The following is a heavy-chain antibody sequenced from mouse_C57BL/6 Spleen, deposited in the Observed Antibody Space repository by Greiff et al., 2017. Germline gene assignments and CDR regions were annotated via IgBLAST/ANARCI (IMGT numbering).Heavy chain of an antibody. Sequence: LVEPGASVKISCKASGYAFSSSWMNWVKQRPGKGLEWIGRIYPGDGDTNYNGKFKGKATLTADKSSSTAYMQLSSLTSEDSAVYFCADGRYGSSYFDYWGQGTTLTVSS. CDR2: IYPGDGDT. V-gene: IGHV1-82*01. D-gene: IGHD1-1*01. CDR3: ADGRYGSSYFDY. J-gene: IGHJ2*01. CDR1: GYAFSSSW.